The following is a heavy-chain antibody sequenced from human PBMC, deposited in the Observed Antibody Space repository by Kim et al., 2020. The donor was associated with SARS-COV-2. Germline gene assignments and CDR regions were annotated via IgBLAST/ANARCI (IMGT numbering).Heavy chain of an antibody. CDR2: IDGIDGTT. V-gene: IGHV3-23*01. J-gene: IGHJ4*02. D-gene: IGHD2-21*01. CDR1: GFTFTGHA. CDR3: LKGGWGWIWDY. Sequence: GGSLRLSCTTSGFTFTGHAMSWVRQAPGKGLEWVSSIDGIDGTTYYVDSVKGRFSISRDDSKNTLYLHMSALRADDTATYYCLKGGWGWIWDYWGQGTLVTVSS.